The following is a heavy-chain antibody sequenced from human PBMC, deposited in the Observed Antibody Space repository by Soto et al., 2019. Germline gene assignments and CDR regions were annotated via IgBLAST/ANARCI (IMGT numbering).Heavy chain of an antibody. J-gene: IGHJ5*02. CDR2: IYATGTT. CDR3: VRDGTKTLRDWFDP. CDR1: PTSISGFY. Sequence: SETLSLPCTVSPTSISGFYCSWIRKPAGKGLEWIGRIYATGTTDYNPSLKSRVMKSVGTSKKQFSLKLRSVTAADTAVYYCVRDGTKTLRDWFDPWGQGISVTVSS. D-gene: IGHD1-1*01. V-gene: IGHV4-4*07.